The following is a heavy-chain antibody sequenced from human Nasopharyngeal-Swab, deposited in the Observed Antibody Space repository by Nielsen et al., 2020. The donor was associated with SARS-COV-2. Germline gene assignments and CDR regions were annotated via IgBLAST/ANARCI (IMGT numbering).Heavy chain of an antibody. J-gene: IGHJ5*02. V-gene: IGHV4-39*01. D-gene: IGHD6-19*01. CDR3: ATPVAVAGRGRWFDP. Sequence: WIRQPPGTGLEWIGTIYNSGTTYTNPSLKSRASISIDMSNNQLSLELTSVTAADTAVYYCATPVAVAGRGRWFDPWGQGTLVTVSS. CDR2: IYNSGTT.